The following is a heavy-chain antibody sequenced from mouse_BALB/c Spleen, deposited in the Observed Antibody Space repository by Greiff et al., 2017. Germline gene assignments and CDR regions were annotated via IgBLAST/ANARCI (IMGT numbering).Heavy chain of an antibody. Sequence: DVKLVESGGDLVKPGGSLKLSCAASGFTFSSYGMSWVRQTPDKRLEWVATISSGGSYTYYPDSVKGRFTISRDNAKNTLYLQMSSLKSEDTAMYYCTRSTMITRGYYFDYWGQGTTLTVSS. CDR3: TRSTMITRGYYFDY. V-gene: IGHV5-6*02. CDR2: ISSGGSYT. D-gene: IGHD2-4*01. J-gene: IGHJ2*01. CDR1: GFTFSSYG.